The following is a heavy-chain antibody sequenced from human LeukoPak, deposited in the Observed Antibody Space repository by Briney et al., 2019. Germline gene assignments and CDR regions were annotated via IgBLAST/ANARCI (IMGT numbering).Heavy chain of an antibody. J-gene: IGHJ4*02. V-gene: IGHV3-23*01. CDR2: ITGSGDGT. CDR3: VKGFVHPTYYFDY. D-gene: IGHD3-10*01. Sequence: TGGSLRLSCAASGFTFSNYAMMWVRQAPGKRLEWVSSITGSGDGTYYADSVRGRFTISRDNSENKLYLQLNSLRAEDTAVYFCVKGFVHPTYYFDYWGQGTLVTVSS. CDR1: GFTFSNYA.